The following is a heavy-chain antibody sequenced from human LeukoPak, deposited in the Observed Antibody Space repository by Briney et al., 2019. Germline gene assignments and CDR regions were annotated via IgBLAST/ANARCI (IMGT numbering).Heavy chain of an antibody. CDR2: IHTAGST. CDR1: GMSVSDNY. Sequence: PGGSLRLSCAASGMSVSDNYMTWVRQAPGKGLEWVSFIHTAGSTFYADSVKGRFTISRDNSKNTLYLQVNSLRAKDTAMYYCARGYCSGGSCSKFDFWGQGTLVTVSS. D-gene: IGHD2-15*01. CDR3: ARGYCSGGSCSKFDF. V-gene: IGHV3-53*01. J-gene: IGHJ4*02.